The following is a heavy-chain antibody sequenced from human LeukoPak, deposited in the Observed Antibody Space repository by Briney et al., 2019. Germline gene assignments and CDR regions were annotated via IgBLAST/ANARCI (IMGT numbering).Heavy chain of an antibody. CDR3: ARAVVVEYSSSYYYYMDV. V-gene: IGHV1-69*13. J-gene: IGHJ6*03. CDR1: GGTFSSYA. CDR2: IIPIFGTA. Sequence: RWASVKVSCKASGGTFSSYAISWVRQAPGLGLEWMGGIIPIFGTANYAQKFQGRVTITADESTSTAYMELSSLRSEDTAVYYCARAVVVEYSSSYYYYMDVWGKGTTVTVSS. D-gene: IGHD6-6*01.